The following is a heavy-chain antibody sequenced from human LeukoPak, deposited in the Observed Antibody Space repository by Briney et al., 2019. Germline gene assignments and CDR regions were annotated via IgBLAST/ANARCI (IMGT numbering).Heavy chain of an antibody. J-gene: IGHJ4*02. CDR1: GFTLSSYN. CDR2: ISYDGSNK. Sequence: GALRLSCAVSGFTLSSYNMNWVRQAPGKGLEWVAVISYDGSNKYYADSVKGRFTISRDNSKNTLCLQMNSLRAEDTAVYYCARELNYDFWSGYVDYWGQGTLVTVSS. D-gene: IGHD3-3*01. V-gene: IGHV3-30*04. CDR3: ARELNYDFWSGYVDY.